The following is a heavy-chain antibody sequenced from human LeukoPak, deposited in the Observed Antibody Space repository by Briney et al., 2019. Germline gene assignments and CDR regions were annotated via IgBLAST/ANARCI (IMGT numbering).Heavy chain of an antibody. D-gene: IGHD4-23*01. V-gene: IGHV5-51*01. Sequence: GESLKISCKGSGYSFTTYWIGWVRQMPGKGLEWMGIIYPGDSDSRYSPSFQGQVTMSADKSTSTAYLQWSSPKASDTAMYYCARHGPDYGGFDYWGQGTLVTVSS. CDR2: IYPGDSDS. CDR3: ARHGPDYGGFDY. J-gene: IGHJ4*02. CDR1: GYSFTTYW.